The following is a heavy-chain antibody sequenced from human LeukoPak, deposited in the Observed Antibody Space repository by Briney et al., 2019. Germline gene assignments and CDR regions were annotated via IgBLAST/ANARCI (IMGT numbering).Heavy chain of an antibody. CDR3: ARAPYCSSTSCLITRYYYYYMDV. CDR2: IYYSGST. J-gene: IGHJ6*03. CDR1: GGSISSYY. D-gene: IGHD2-2*01. V-gene: IGHV4-59*08. Sequence: PSETLSLTCTVSGGSISSYYWSWIRQPPGKGLEWIGYIYYSGSTNYNPSLKSRVTISVDTSKNQFSLKLSSVTAADTAVYYCARAPYCSSTSCLITRYYYYYMDVWGKGTTVTISS.